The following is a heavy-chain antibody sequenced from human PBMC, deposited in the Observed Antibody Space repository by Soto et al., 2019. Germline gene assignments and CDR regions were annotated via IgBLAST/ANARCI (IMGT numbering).Heavy chain of an antibody. J-gene: IGHJ6*02. CDR2: ISGSGGTT. V-gene: IGHV3-23*01. Sequence: GGSLRLSCVAPGFTFENYAMSWVRQAPGKGLEWVSAISGSGGTTYYSDSVKGRFTISRDNSKNTVYLQMNDLRVEDAAEYFCAKDSWAIFGVPAGEYYAMDVWGQGTTVTVSS. CDR1: GFTFENYA. D-gene: IGHD3-3*01. CDR3: AKDSWAIFGVPAGEYYAMDV.